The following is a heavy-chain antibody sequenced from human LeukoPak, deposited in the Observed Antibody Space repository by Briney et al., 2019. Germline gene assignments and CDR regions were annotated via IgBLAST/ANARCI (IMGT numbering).Heavy chain of an antibody. CDR3: ARDRWLQSRRGNFDY. D-gene: IGHD5-24*01. CDR2: INHSGST. J-gene: IGHJ4*02. V-gene: IGHV4-34*01. CDR1: GGSFSGYY. Sequence: SETLSLTCAVYGGSFSGYYWSWIRQPPGKGLEWIGEINHSGSTNYNPSLKSRVTISVDTSKNQFSPKLSSVTAADTAVYYCARDRWLQSRRGNFDYWGQGTLVTVSS.